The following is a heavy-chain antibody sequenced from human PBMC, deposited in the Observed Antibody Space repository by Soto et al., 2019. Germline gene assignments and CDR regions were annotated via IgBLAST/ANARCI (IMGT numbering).Heavy chain of an antibody. D-gene: IGHD2-8*01. V-gene: IGHV4-39*07. CDR1: GGSISSSSYY. CDR3: ARGLRGHCTNGVCSPFDY. CDR2: IYYSGST. J-gene: IGHJ4*02. Sequence: SETLSLTCTVSGGSISSSSYYWGWIRQPPGKGLEWIGSIYYSGSTYYNPSLKSRVTISVDTSKNQFSLKLSPVTAADTAVYYCARGLRGHCTNGVCSPFDYWGQGTLVTVSS.